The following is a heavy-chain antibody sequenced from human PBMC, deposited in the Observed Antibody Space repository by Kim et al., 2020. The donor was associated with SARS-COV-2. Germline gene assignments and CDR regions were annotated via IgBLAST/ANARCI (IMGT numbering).Heavy chain of an antibody. V-gene: IGHV3-9*01. Sequence: GGSLRLSCAASGFTFDDYAMHWVRQAPGKGLEWVSGISWNSGSIGYADSVKGRFTISRDNAKNSLYLQMNSLRAEDTALYYCAAPEVYRTFDYWGQGTLVTVSS. J-gene: IGHJ4*02. D-gene: IGHD2-2*01. CDR3: AAPEVYRTFDY. CDR2: ISWNSGSI. CDR1: GFTFDDYA.